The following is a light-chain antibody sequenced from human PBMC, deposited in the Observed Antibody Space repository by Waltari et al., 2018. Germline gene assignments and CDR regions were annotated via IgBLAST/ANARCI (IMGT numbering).Light chain of an antibody. CDR3: QVWDSSSDHQWL. J-gene: IGLJ3*02. CDR1: NIGSKS. V-gene: IGLV3-21*02. Sequence: SYVLTQPPSVSMAPGQTARITCGGNNIGSKSVHWYQQKPGQAPVLVVYDDSDRPSGMPGQFPGSHSGSPATLTISRVEAGDEADYYCQVWDSSSDHQWLFGRGTKLSVL. CDR2: DDS.